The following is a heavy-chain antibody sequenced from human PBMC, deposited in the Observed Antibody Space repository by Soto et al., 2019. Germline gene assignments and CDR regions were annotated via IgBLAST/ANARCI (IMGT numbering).Heavy chain of an antibody. D-gene: IGHD2-2*01. J-gene: IGHJ4*02. CDR2: INPSGGST. V-gene: IGHV1-46*01. Sequence: ASVKVSCKASGGTFGSYAISWVRQAPGQGLEWMGIINPSGGSTIYAQKFQGRVTMTRDTSTSTVHMELSSLRSEDTAVYYCARVLGDQPLPMDYWGQGTLVTVSS. CDR1: GGTFGSYA. CDR3: ARVLGDQPLPMDY.